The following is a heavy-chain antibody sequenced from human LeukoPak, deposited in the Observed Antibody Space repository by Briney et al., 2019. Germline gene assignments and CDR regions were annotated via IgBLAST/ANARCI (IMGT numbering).Heavy chain of an antibody. CDR3: ARRGMATTKGPFDY. V-gene: IGHV4-34*01. CDR1: GGSFSGYY. J-gene: IGHJ4*02. Sequence: SETLSLTCAVYGGSFSGYYWSWIRQPPGKGLEWIGEINHSGSTNYNPSLKSRVTISVDTSKNQFSLKLSSVTAADTAVYYCARRGMATTKGPFDYWGQGTLVTVSS. D-gene: IGHD1-1*01. CDR2: INHSGST.